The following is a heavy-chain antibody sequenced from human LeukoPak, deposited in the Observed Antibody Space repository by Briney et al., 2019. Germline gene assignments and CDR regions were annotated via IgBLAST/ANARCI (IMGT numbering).Heavy chain of an antibody. J-gene: IGHJ5*02. CDR3: ARGRLPSTYSSSRNWFDP. V-gene: IGHV1-8*01. Sequence: ASVKVSCKASGYTFTSYDINWVRQATGQGLEWMGWVNPNSGNTGYAQKFQGRVTMTRNTSISTAYMELSGLRSEDTAVYYCARGRLPSTYSSSRNWFDPWGQGTLVTVSS. D-gene: IGHD6-13*01. CDR1: GYTFTSYD. CDR2: VNPNSGNT.